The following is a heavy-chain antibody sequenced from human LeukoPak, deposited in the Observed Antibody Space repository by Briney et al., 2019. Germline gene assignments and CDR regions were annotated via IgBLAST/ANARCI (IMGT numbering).Heavy chain of an antibody. J-gene: IGHJ4*02. Sequence: SETLSLTCTVSGGSISSYYWSWIRQPPGKGLEWIGYIYYSGSTNYNPSLKSRVIISVDTSKNQFSLKLSSVTAADTAVYYCARAEKAAEFDYWGQGTLVTVSS. CDR1: GGSISSYY. D-gene: IGHD6-13*01. CDR3: ARAEKAAEFDY. V-gene: IGHV4-59*01. CDR2: IYYSGST.